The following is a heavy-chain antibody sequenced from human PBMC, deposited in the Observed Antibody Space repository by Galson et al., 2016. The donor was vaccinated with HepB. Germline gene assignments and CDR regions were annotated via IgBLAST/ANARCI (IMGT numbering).Heavy chain of an antibody. CDR2: ISPYNGNT. D-gene: IGHD1-7*01. V-gene: IGHV1-18*01. CDR3: ARGAPPCITGTLFWFDP. Sequence: SVKVSCKASGYTFTTYGINWVRQAPGQGLEWMGRISPYNGNTKYAQKFQGRVAMTTDTSTNTAYMELRSLRSDDTALYYCARGAPPCITGTLFWFDPWGQGTLLTVSS. J-gene: IGHJ5*02. CDR1: GYTFTTYG.